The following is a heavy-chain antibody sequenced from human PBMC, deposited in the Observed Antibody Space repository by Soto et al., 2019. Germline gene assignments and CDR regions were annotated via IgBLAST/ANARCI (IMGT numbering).Heavy chain of an antibody. V-gene: IGHV3-23*01. D-gene: IGHD6-19*01. J-gene: IGHJ4*02. CDR3: ARVNGYSSGWFDY. CDR2: ISGSGGST. Sequence: EVQLLESGGGLVQPGGSLRLSCAASGFTFTSYGMSWVRQAPGKGLEWVSAISGSGGSTYYADSVKGRFTISRDNSKNTLYLQMTSLRAEDTAVYYCARVNGYSSGWFDYWGQGTLVTVSS. CDR1: GFTFTSYG.